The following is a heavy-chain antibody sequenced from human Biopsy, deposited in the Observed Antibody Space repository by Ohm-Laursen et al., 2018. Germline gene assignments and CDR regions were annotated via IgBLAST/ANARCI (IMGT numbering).Heavy chain of an antibody. Sequence: GASVKVSCNASGYTFIDYYIHWVRQAPGQGLEWVGWINPNSGGTKYAQKFQGRVTMAGDTSINTVHMELRNLRSDDTAVYYCARRTWDNWGLGTLITVSS. CDR1: GYTFIDYY. CDR3: ARRTWDN. V-gene: IGHV1-2*02. J-gene: IGHJ4*02. CDR2: INPNSGGT.